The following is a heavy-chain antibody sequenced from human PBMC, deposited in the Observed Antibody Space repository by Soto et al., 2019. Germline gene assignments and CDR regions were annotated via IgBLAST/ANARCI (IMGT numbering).Heavy chain of an antibody. CDR2: VYPGDSDT. V-gene: IGHV5-51*01. CDR3: AKLSRVWAYDHYIDY. D-gene: IGHD3-16*01. Sequence: PGESLKISCQASGDICKNYWIGRVRQLPGKGLELMGIVYPGDSDTKYSPSFQGQVTISADKSTSTAYLQWGSLTASDTAMYYCAKLSRVWAYDHYIDYWGQGTLVTVSS. CDR1: GDICKNYW. J-gene: IGHJ4*02.